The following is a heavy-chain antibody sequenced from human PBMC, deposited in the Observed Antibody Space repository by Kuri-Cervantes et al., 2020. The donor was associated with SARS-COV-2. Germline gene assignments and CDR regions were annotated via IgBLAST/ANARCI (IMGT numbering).Heavy chain of an antibody. CDR2: INPNSGGT. D-gene: IGHD3-3*01. CDR3: ARAVIDFWSGGRSGFSQSGLDH. J-gene: IGHJ4*02. V-gene: IGHV1-2*02. Sequence: ASVKVSCKASGYTFTGYYMHWVRQAPGQGLEWMGWINPNSGGTNYAQKFQGRVTMTRDTSISTAYMELRSLRSEDTAVYYCARAVIDFWSGGRSGFSQSGLDHWGQGTQVAVSS. CDR1: GYTFTGYY.